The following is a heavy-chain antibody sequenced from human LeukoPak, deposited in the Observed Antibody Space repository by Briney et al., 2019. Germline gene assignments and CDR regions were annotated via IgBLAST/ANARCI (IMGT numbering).Heavy chain of an antibody. CDR1: RFNFRIYY. CDR2: VSTSGNTI. D-gene: IGHD1-1*01. Sequence: GGSLRLSCAASRFNFRIYYMSWIRQPPGKGLEWISYVSTSGNTIYYADSVKGRFSIFRDNTKNSLYLQMDSLRAEDTAVYYCARVYPGNNWYGAFDIWGQGTMVTVSS. V-gene: IGHV3-11*01. J-gene: IGHJ3*02. CDR3: ARVYPGNNWYGAFDI.